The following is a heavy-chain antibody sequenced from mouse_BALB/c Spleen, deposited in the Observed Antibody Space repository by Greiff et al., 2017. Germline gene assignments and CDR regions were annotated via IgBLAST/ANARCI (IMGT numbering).Heavy chain of an antibody. CDR3: ARDLPNWDEYYFDY. J-gene: IGHJ2*01. Sequence: VQLQQSGGGLVQPGGSLRLSCATSGFTFTDYYMSWVRQPPGKALEWLGFIRNKANGYTTEYSASVKGRFTISRDNSQSILYLQMNTLRAEDSATYYCARDLPNWDEYYFDYWGQGTTLTVSS. CDR2: IRNKANGYTT. V-gene: IGHV7-3*02. CDR1: GFTFTDYY. D-gene: IGHD4-1*01.